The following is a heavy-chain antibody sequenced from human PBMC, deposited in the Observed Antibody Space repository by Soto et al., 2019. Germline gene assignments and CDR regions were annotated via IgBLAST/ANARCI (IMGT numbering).Heavy chain of an antibody. CDR2: VNPNSGNT. CDR1: GYTFTSYD. D-gene: IGHD2-2*01. V-gene: IGHV1-8*01. Sequence: QVQLVQSGAEVKKPGASVKVSCKASGYTFTSYDINWVRQATGQGLEWMGWVNPNSGNTGYAQKFQRRVTMTRNTSTSTAYMALSTLRSEDTAIYYYPRERSAPAEYWGQGTLGTVSS. CDR3: PRERSAPAEY. J-gene: IGHJ4*02.